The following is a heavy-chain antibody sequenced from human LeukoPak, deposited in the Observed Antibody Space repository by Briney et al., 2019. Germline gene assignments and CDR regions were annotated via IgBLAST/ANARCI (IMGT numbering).Heavy chain of an antibody. CDR1: GFTFSSYS. CDR2: ISSNGGST. J-gene: IGHJ3*02. CDR3: ALEYCSGGSCYSRSCAFDI. V-gene: IGHV3-64*01. D-gene: IGHD2-15*01. Sequence: GGPLRLSCAASGFTFSSYSMNWVRQAPGKGLEYVSAISSNGGSTYYANSVKGRFTISRDNSKNTLYLQMNSLRAEDTAVYYCALEYCSGGSCYSRSCAFDIWGQGTMVTVSS.